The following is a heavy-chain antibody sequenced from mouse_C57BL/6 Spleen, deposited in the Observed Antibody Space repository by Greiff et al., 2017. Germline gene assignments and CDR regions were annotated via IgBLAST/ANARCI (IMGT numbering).Heavy chain of an antibody. CDR1: GYAFSSYW. CDR3: LYYGSSHWYFDV. Sequence: VQLQQSGAELVKPGASVKISCKASGYAFSSYWMNWVKQRPGKGLEWIGQIYPGDGDTNYNGKFKGKATLTADNSSITAYMQLSSLTAEDSAVYFCLYYGSSHWYFDVGGTGTTGTVSS. D-gene: IGHD1-1*01. CDR2: IYPGDGDT. J-gene: IGHJ1*03. V-gene: IGHV1-80*01.